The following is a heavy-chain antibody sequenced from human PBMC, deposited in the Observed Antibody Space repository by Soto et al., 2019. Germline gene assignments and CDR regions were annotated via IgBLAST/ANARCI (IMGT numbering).Heavy chain of an antibody. CDR3: ARDLEQLVFVSFHDAFDI. J-gene: IGHJ3*02. CDR1: GYTFTSYG. V-gene: IGHV1-18*01. D-gene: IGHD6-13*01. CDR2: ISAYNGNT. Sequence: GASVKVSCKASGYTFTSYGISWVRQAPGQGHEWMGWISAYNGNTNYAQKLQGRVTMTTDTSTSTAYMELRSLRSDDTAVYYCARDLEQLVFVSFHDAFDIRGQGTMVTVSS.